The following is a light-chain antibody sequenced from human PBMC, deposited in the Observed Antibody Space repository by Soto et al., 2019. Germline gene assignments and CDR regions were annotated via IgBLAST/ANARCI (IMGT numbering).Light chain of an antibody. CDR1: SSNIGAGYV. V-gene: IGLV1-40*01. J-gene: IGLJ2*01. CDR2: GNN. Sequence: QSALTQPPSVSGAPGQRVTISCTGSSSNIGAGYVVHWYQQLPGTAPKLLIYGNNNRPSGVPDRFSGSKSGTSASLAITGLQAEDEADYYCQSYDSSLSDSVVFGGGTKLTVL. CDR3: QSYDSSLSDSVV.